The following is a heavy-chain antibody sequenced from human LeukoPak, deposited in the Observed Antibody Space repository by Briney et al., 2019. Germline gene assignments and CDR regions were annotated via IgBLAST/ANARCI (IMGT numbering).Heavy chain of an antibody. CDR2: MNPNSGNT. V-gene: IGHV1-8*02. CDR1: GYTFTSYG. Sequence: ASVKVSCKASGYTFTSYGISWVRQAPGQGLEWMGWMNPNSGNTGYAQKFQGRVTMTRNTSITTAYMELSSLRSEDTAVYYCARGYGSGTYYNNYWGQGTLVTVSS. J-gene: IGHJ4*02. D-gene: IGHD3-10*01. CDR3: ARGYGSGTYYNNY.